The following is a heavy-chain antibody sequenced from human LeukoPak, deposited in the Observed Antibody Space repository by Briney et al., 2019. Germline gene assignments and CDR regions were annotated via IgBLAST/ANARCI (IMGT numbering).Heavy chain of an antibody. D-gene: IGHD6-19*01. CDR3: ARARFVAVADNHFDP. CDR2: INPNSGGT. V-gene: IGHV1-2*04. Sequence: ASVKVSCKASGYTFTGYYMHWVRQAPGQGLEWMGWINPNSGGTNYAQKFQGWVTMTRDTSISTAYMELSSLRSEDTAVYYCARARFVAVADNHFDPWGQGTLVTVSS. CDR1: GYTFTGYY. J-gene: IGHJ5*02.